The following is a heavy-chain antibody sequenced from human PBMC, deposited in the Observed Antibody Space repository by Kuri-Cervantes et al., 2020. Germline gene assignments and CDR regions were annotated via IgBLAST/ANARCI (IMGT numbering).Heavy chain of an antibody. J-gene: IGHJ4*02. CDR2: ISSSSSSI. V-gene: IGHV3-21*01. CDR1: GFTFSSYS. D-gene: IGHD3-22*01. Sequence: GGSLRLSCAASGFTFSSYSMDWVRQPPGKGLEWVSSISSSSSSIYYADSVKGRFTISRDNSKNTLYLQMNSLRAEDTAVYYCARVPYYYDSSGYTIDYWGQGTLVTVSS. CDR3: ARVPYYYDSSGYTIDY.